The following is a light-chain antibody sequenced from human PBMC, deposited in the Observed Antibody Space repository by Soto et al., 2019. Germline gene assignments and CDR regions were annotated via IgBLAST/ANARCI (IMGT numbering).Light chain of an antibody. CDR2: LAS. Sequence: DIVMTQSPLSLPVTPGEPASISCRSSQSLLNSNGYNYLNWYVQKSGQSPQPLIYLASDRASGVPDRFSGSGSGTDFTLKISRVEAEDVGVYYCMQALQTPYTFGQGTKLEIK. CDR1: QSLLNSNGYNY. V-gene: IGKV2-28*01. J-gene: IGKJ2*01. CDR3: MQALQTPYT.